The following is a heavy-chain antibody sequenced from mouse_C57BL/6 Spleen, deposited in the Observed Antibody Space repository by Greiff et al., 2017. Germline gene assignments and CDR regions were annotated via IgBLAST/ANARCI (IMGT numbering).Heavy chain of an antibody. CDR3: ARSGTTVVAHCDY. V-gene: IGHV1-82*01. J-gene: IGHJ2*01. D-gene: IGHD1-1*01. Sequence: QVQLQQSGPELVKPGASVKISCKASGYAFSSSWMNWVKQRPGKGLEWIGRIYPGDGDTNYNGKFKGKATLTADKSSSTAYMQLSSLTSEDSAVYFCARSGTTVVAHCDYWGQGTTLTVSS. CDR2: IYPGDGDT. CDR1: GYAFSSSW.